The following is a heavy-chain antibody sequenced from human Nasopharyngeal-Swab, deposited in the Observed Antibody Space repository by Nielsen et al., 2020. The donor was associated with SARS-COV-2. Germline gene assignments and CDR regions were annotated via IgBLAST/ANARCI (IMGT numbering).Heavy chain of an antibody. CDR1: GYTFTSYG. Sequence: ASVKVSCKASGYTFTSYGISWVRQAPGQGLEWMGWISAYNGNTNYAQKLQGRVTMTTDTSTSTAYMELRSLRSDDTAVYYCARDYMFGPGGIEVVPAPGMDVWGQGTTVTVSS. D-gene: IGHD2-2*01. J-gene: IGHJ6*02. V-gene: IGHV1-18*01. CDR2: ISAYNGNT. CDR3: ARDYMFGPGGIEVVPAPGMDV.